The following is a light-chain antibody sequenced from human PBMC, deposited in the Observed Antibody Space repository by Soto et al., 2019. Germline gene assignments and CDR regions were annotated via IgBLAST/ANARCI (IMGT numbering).Light chain of an antibody. J-gene: IGKJ5*01. CDR2: AAS. Sequence: AILLTQSPSSLSASVVDRVTITCRASQGIDTSLAWYQQKPGKAPKLLIYAASNFQSGVPSRFSGSGSGTHFTLTISSLQPDDFATYYCQQYNNYLITFGQGTRLEIK. CDR1: QGIDTS. CDR3: QQYNNYLIT. V-gene: IGKV1D-13*01.